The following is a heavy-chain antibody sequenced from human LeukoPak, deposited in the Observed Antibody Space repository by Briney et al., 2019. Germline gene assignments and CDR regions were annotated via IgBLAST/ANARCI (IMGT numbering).Heavy chain of an antibody. CDR3: ARQMTPDAFDI. J-gene: IGHJ3*02. CDR1: GFTFSSYG. V-gene: IGHV3-33*01. Sequence: PGGSLRLSCAASGFTFSSYGMHWVRQAPGKGLEWVAVIWYDGSNKYYADSVKGRFTISRDNSKNTLYLQMNGLRAEDTAVYYCARQMTPDAFDIWGQGTMVTVSS. CDR2: IWYDGSNK. D-gene: IGHD2-15*01.